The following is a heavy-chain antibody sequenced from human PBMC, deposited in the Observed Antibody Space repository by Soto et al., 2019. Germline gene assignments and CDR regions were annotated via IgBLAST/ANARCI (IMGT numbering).Heavy chain of an antibody. CDR1: GGSIATYY. CDR3: ARGHEYGGNSDAFEI. J-gene: IGHJ3*02. V-gene: IGHV4-59*12. CDR2: MYNGGST. Sequence: PSETLSLTCTVSGGSIATYYWRWIRQPPGKGLERIGYMYNGGSTDYNPSLMCRATISVDTSKNQFSLKLRFVTAADTAVYYCARGHEYGGNSDAFEIWGQGTLVT. D-gene: IGHD4-17*01.